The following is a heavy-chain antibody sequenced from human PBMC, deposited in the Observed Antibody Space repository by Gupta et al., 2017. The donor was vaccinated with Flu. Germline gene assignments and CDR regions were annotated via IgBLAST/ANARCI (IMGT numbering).Heavy chain of an antibody. D-gene: IGHD2-15*01. CDR2: VGESGGST. CDR1: SFT. Sequence: SFTMSWVRQAPGKGLEWVAAVGESGGSTHYADSVKGRFTISRDNSKNTVYLQINSLRVEDTAVYYCAKEGGYCSGGSCYSFWYFPLGGRGTLVTVSS. V-gene: IGHV3-23*01. CDR3: AKEGGYCSGGSCYSFWYFPL. J-gene: IGHJ2*01.